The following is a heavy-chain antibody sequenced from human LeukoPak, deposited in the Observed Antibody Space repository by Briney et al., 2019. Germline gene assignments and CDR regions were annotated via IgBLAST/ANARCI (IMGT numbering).Heavy chain of an antibody. J-gene: IGHJ5*02. D-gene: IGHD3-10*01. CDR2: IFTSGST. Sequence: PSETLSLTCTVSGGSISSYYWSWIRQPAGKGLEWIGRIFTSGSTNYNPSLKSRVTMSLDTSKNQFSLKLSSVTAADTAVYYCARGGNYYGSGSYYNVIDWFDPWGQGTLVTVSS. V-gene: IGHV4-4*07. CDR3: ARGGNYYGSGSYYNVIDWFDP. CDR1: GGSISSYY.